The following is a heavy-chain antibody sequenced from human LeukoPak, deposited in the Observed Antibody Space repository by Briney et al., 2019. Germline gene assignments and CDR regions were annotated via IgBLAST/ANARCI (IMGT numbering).Heavy chain of an antibody. D-gene: IGHD3-22*01. J-gene: IGHJ4*02. V-gene: IGHV4-39*01. CDR3: AVYYYDSSGYWIDY. CDR2: IYYSGST. CDR1: GGSISSSSYY. Sequence: KPSETLSLTCTVSGGSISSSSYYWGWIRQPPGKGLEWIGSIYYSGSTYYNPSLKSRVTISVDTSKNQFSLKLSSVTAADTAVYYCAVYYYDSSGYWIDYWGQGTLVTVSS.